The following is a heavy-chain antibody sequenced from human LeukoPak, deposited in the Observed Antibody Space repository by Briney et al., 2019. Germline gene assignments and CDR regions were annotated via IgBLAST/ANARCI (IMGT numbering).Heavy chain of an antibody. CDR1: GFTFSGYG. V-gene: IGHV3-48*01. J-gene: IGHJ6*03. CDR2: ISSSGSTI. Sequence: GGSLRLSCAASGFTFSGYGMNWVRQAPGKGLEWVSYISSSGSTIYYADSVKGRFTISRDNSKNTLYVQMNSLRAEDTAVYYCASVRLQKGSSWYTPLKDYYYYMDVWGKGTTVTISS. CDR3: ASVRLQKGSSWYTPLKDYYYYMDV. D-gene: IGHD6-13*01.